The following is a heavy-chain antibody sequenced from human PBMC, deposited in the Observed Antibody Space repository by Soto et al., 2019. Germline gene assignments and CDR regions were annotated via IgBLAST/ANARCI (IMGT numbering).Heavy chain of an antibody. CDR2: IFSNDEK. V-gene: IGHV2-26*01. CDR1: GFSLSNARMG. D-gene: IGHD3-9*01. CDR3: ARIRYFDWLLTEGAFDI. J-gene: IGHJ3*02. Sequence: GPVLVKPTETLTLTCTVSGFSLSNARMGVSWIRQPPGKALEWLAHIFSNDEKSYSTSLKSRLTISKDTSKSQVVLTMTNMDPVDTATYYCARIRYFDWLLTEGAFDIWGQGTMVTVSS.